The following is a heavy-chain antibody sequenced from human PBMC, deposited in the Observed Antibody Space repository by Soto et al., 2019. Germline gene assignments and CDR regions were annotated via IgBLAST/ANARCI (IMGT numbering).Heavy chain of an antibody. CDR1: GFSLSTSGVG. V-gene: IGHV2-5*02. J-gene: IGHJ3*02. CDR2: IYWDDDK. Sequence: QITLKESGPTLVKPTQTLTLTCTFSGFSLSTSGVGVGWIRQPPGKALEWLALIYWDDDKRYSPSLKGMLTTTKHPPNNQVVLTMTNMDPVATATYYCGHSVRNSGEAFDIWGQGTMVTVSS. D-gene: IGHD3-16*01. CDR3: GHSVRNSGEAFDI.